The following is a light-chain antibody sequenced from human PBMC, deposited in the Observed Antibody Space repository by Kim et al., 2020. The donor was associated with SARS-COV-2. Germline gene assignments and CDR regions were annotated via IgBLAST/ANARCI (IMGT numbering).Light chain of an antibody. V-gene: IGLV2-14*03. CDR1: SSDIGGYNY. CDR2: DVS. Sequence: GQSITISCTGTSSDIGGYNYVSWYQQHPGKAPTLMIYDVSDRPSGVSNRFSGSKSGNTASLTISGLQAEDEADYYCSSYTSRNTFVFGGGTQLTVL. CDR3: SSYTSRNTFV. J-gene: IGLJ3*02.